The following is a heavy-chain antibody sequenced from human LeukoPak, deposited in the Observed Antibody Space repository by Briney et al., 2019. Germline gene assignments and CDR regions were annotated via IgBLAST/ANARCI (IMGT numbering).Heavy chain of an antibody. V-gene: IGHV1-46*01. CDR1: GYITSSYY. CDR2: ISPSGGGT. Sequence: ASVKVSCQASGYITSSYYIHWVRQAPGQGLEWMGIISPSGGGTSYAQRFQGRVSVARDTSTNTVYMELSGLRSEDTAIYYCARCYGGYDYGPVYWGQGTLVTVSS. D-gene: IGHD5-12*01. J-gene: IGHJ4*02. CDR3: ARCYGGYDYGPVY.